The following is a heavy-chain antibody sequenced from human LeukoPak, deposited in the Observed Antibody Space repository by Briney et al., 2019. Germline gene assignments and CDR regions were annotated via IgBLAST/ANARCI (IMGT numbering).Heavy chain of an antibody. Sequence: SETLSLTCTVSGGSFTSGSDYWSWIRQPAGKRLEWIGHIDTSGSSSFNPSLKSRVTMSLDTSRNEFYLKLNSVAAADTAIYYCARAAIWNNYHYPFDVWGLGTMVSVSS. CDR2: IDTSGSS. D-gene: IGHD3-10*01. CDR1: GGSFTSGSDY. J-gene: IGHJ3*01. V-gene: IGHV4-61*09. CDR3: ARAAIWNNYHYPFDV.